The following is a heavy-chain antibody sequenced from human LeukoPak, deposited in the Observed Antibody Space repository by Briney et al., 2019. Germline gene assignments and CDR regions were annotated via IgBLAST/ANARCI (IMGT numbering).Heavy chain of an antibody. CDR1: GGSISSYY. J-gene: IGHJ4*02. CDR3: ARVRSAAATGFHFDY. Sequence: SETLSLTCTVSGGSISSYYWSWIRQPAGKGLEWIGCIYTSGSTSYNPSLTSRVTLLVDTSKNQFSLKLNSVTAADTAVYYCARVRSAAATGFHFDYWGQGTLLTVSS. D-gene: IGHD6-13*01. V-gene: IGHV4-4*07. CDR2: IYTSGST.